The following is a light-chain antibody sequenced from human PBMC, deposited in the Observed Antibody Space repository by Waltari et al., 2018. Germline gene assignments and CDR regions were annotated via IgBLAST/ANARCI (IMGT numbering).Light chain of an antibody. CDR3: QSYDSNNHVV. CDR1: SGRLARKY. V-gene: IGLV6-57*02. CDR2: EDN. Sequence: NFMLPQPHSVSESPGRTVTIPCPGSSGRLARKYLHSYQQRPGSAPTTVILEDNQRPSGVPDRFSGSIDRSSNTASLTISGLKTEDEADYYCQSYDSNNHVVFGGGTQLTVL. J-gene: IGLJ7*01.